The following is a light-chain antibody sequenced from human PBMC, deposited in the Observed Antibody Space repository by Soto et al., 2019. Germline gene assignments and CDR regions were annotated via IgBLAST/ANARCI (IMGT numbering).Light chain of an antibody. CDR3: QQYKNWWT. V-gene: IGKV3-15*01. CDR2: GAS. CDR1: QSVSSN. J-gene: IGKJ1*01. Sequence: EIVMTQSPATLSVSPGERATFSCRASQSVSSNLAWYQQKPGQAPRLLIYGASTRATGIQARFSGSGSGTEFTLTITSLQSEDFAVYYCQQYKNWWTFGQGTKVEIK.